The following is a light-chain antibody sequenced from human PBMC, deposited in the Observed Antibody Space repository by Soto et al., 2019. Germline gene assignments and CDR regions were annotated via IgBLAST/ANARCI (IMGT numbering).Light chain of an antibody. V-gene: IGLV4-69*01. J-gene: IGLJ1*01. CDR1: SGHSSYA. CDR2: LNSDGSH. Sequence: QSVLTQSPSASASLGASVKLTCTLSSGHSSYAIVWHQQQPEKGPRYLMRLNSDGSHSKGDGIPDRFSGSSSGAERYLTISSLQSEDEADYYGQTWGVFGTGTKLTVL. CDR3: QTWGV.